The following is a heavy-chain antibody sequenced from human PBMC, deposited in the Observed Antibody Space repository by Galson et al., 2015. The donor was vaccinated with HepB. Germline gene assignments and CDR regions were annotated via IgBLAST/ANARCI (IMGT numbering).Heavy chain of an antibody. CDR1: GFTFSNYA. CDR3: GKGMIPDSGLYNY. CDR2: ISDSGGST. D-gene: IGHD2-15*01. V-gene: IGHV3-23*01. Sequence: SLRLSCAASGFTFSNYAMSWVRQAPGKGLEWVSAISDSGGSTFYAGSVKGRFTISRDNSKATLFLEMNSLRAEDTARYYCGKGMIPDSGLYNYWGQGTLVTVSS. J-gene: IGHJ4*02.